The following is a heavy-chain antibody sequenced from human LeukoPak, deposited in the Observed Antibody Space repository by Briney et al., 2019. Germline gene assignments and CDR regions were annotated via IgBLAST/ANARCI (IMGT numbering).Heavy chain of an antibody. CDR3: ARQVSDYFYYYIDV. CDR1: GGSISSSSYY. CDR2: IYYSGTT. Sequence: SETLSLTCSVSGGSISSSSYYWNWIRQPPGKGLEWVGSIYYSGTTYYNSSLKSRVTISEDTSKNRFSLMLTSVTAADTAVYYCARQVSDYFYYYIDVWGEGTAVIVSS. V-gene: IGHV4-39*01. J-gene: IGHJ6*03.